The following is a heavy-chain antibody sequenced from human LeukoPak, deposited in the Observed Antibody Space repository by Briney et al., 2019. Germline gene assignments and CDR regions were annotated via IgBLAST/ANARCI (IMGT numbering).Heavy chain of an antibody. CDR3: AREGGEEPQRGNLFDY. J-gene: IGHJ4*02. Sequence: PSETLSLTCTVSGGSVSSSNYYWGWIRQPPGKGLEWIGTIYYSGSTYYNPSLKSRVTISVDTSKNQFSLRLSSVTAADTAVYYCAREGGEEPQRGNLFDYWGQGTLVTVSS. V-gene: IGHV4-39*02. D-gene: IGHD3-10*01. CDR1: GGSVSSSNYY. CDR2: IYYSGST.